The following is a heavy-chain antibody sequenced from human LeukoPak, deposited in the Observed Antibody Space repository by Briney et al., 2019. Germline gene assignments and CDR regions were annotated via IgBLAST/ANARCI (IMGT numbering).Heavy chain of an antibody. J-gene: IGHJ4*02. CDR2: VYPEDGEK. Sequence: ASVKVSCKVSGYPLSELSMHWVRQAPGKGLEWMGGVYPEDGEKIYAQKFQGRVTMTEDTSTDTAYMELSSLRSEDTAVYYCATDYRRGARGYFDYWGQGTLVTVSS. CDR1: GYPLSELS. CDR3: ATDYRRGARGYFDY. D-gene: IGHD3-10*01. V-gene: IGHV1-24*01.